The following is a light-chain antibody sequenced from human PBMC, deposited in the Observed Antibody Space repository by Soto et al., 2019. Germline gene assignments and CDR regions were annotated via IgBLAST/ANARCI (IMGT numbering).Light chain of an antibody. CDR2: DVS. Sequence: QSALTQPASVSGAPGQSITISCTGTSSDVGGYNYVSWYQQHPGKAPKLMIYDVSNRPSGVSNRFSGSKSGNTAYLAISGLQAEEEADYYCSSYTSSSTLVFGGGTQLTVL. V-gene: IGLV2-14*01. J-gene: IGLJ2*01. CDR3: SSYTSSSTLV. CDR1: SSDVGGYNY.